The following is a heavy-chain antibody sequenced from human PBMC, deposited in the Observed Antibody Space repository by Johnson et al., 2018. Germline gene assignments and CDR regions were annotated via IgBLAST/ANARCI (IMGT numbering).Heavy chain of an antibody. CDR3: GRGAGTTTIYYGMDV. CDR2: INWNGGST. V-gene: IGHV3-20*04. CDR1: GFTFDDYG. J-gene: IGHJ6*02. Sequence: VQLVESGGGVVRPGGSLRLSCAASGFTFDDYGMSWVRQAPGKGLEWVSGINWNGGSTGYADSVKGRFTISRDNAKNSLYLQMNSRRAEDTAGYYRGRGAGTTTIYYGMDVWGQGTTVTVSS. D-gene: IGHD1-7*01.